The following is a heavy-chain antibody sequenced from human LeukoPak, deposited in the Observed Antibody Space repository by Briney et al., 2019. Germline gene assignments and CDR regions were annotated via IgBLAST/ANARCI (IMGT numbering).Heavy chain of an antibody. J-gene: IGHJ4*02. CDR3: AGDYGDSFDY. Sequence: SETLSLTCTVSGGSVSSGSYYWSWIRQPPGKGLEWIGYIYYSGSTNYNPSLKSRVTISVDTSKNQFSLKLSSVTAADTDVYYCAGDYGDSFDYWGQGTLVTVSS. CDR2: IYYSGST. V-gene: IGHV4-61*01. D-gene: IGHD4-17*01. CDR1: GGSVSSGSYY.